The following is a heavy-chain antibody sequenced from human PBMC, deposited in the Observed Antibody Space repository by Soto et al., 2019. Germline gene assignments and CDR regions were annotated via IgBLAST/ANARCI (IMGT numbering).Heavy chain of an antibody. CDR3: VREDSAWDSRGSFDF. Sequence: GGSLRLSCAASAFTFSNYAMNWVRQAPGKGLEWVSVIRGSGGSASYADSVQGRFTISRDNSKNTLYLQMNSLRAEDTAIYYCVREDSAWDSRGSFDFWGRGTMVTVSS. D-gene: IGHD6-19*01. CDR1: AFTFSNYA. CDR2: IRGSGGSA. J-gene: IGHJ3*01. V-gene: IGHV3-23*01.